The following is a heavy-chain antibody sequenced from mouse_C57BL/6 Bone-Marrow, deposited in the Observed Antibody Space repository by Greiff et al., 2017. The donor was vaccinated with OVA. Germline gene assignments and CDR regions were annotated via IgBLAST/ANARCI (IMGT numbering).Heavy chain of an antibody. CDR2: ISDGGSYT. Sequence: VQLKESGGGLVKPGGSLKLSCAASGFTFSSYAMSWVRQTPEKRLEWVATISDGGSYTYYPDNVKGRFTISRDNAKNNLYLQMSHLKSEDTAVYYCARITTVVFDYWGQGTTLTVSS. J-gene: IGHJ2*01. D-gene: IGHD1-1*01. CDR3: ARITTVVFDY. V-gene: IGHV5-4*01. CDR1: GFTFSSYA.